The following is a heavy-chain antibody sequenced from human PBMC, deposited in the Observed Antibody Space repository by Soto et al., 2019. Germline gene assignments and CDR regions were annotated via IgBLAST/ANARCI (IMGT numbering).Heavy chain of an antibody. CDR1: GFTFSSYA. V-gene: IGHV3-64D*08. J-gene: IGHJ4*02. D-gene: IGHD5-18*01. CDR3: VKDPTTDPAMATPDY. Sequence: GGSLRLCCSASGFTFSSYAMHWVRQAPGKGLEYVSAISSNGGSTYYADSVKGRFTISRDNSKNTLYLQMSSLRADDTAVYYCVKDPTTDPAMATPDYWGQGTLVTVSS. CDR2: ISSNGGST.